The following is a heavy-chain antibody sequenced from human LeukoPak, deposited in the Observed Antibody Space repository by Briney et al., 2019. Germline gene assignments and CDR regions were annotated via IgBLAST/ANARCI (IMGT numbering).Heavy chain of an antibody. CDR3: ARDIGGWFDR. V-gene: IGHV4-59*10. J-gene: IGHJ5*02. Sequence: SETLSLTSAVYGGSFSGYYWGWLRQPAGKGLEWFGRIYTSGSTNYNPSPKSRVTMSVDTSKNQFSLKLSSVTAADTAVYYCARDIGGWFDRWGQGTLVTVSS. CDR1: GGSFSGYY. D-gene: IGHD5-12*01. CDR2: IYTSGST.